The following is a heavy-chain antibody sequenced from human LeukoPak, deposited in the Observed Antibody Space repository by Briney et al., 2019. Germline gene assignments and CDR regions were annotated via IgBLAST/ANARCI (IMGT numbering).Heavy chain of an antibody. CDR1: GSTFINSA. V-gene: IGHV1-58*02. CDR3: AADLIAVAGSWY. Sequence: SVKVSCKASGSTFINSAMQWVRQARGQRPEGIGWIAVGSGNTNYAQKFLERVTITRDLSTTTAHLELSGLRSEDTAVYYCAADLIAVAGSWYWGQGTLVTVSS. J-gene: IGHJ4*02. D-gene: IGHD6-19*01. CDR2: IAVGSGNT.